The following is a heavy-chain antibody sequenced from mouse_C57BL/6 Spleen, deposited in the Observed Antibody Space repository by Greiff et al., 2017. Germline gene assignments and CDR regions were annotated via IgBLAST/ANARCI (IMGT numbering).Heavy chain of an antibody. V-gene: IGHV5-17*01. CDR2: ISSGSSTI. D-gene: IGHD3-2*02. CDR1: GFTFSDYG. J-gene: IGHJ3*01. Sequence: EVQVVESGGGLVKPGGSLKLSCAASGFTFSDYGMHWVRQAPEKGLEWVAYISSGSSTIYYAATVKGRFTISRDNAKNTLFLQMTSLRSEDTAMNYCARRDSSGLIAYWGQGTLVTVSA. CDR3: ARRDSSGLIAY.